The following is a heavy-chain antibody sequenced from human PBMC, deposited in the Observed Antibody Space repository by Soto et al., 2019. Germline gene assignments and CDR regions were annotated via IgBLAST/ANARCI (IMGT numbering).Heavy chain of an antibody. CDR1: GGSFSGYY. CDR2: INHSGST. CDR3: ARGPHIVVVTAIRGPYYYGMHV. V-gene: IGHV4-34*01. Sequence: SETLSLTCAVYGGSFSGYYWSWIRQPPGKGLEWIGEINHSGSTNYNPSLKSRVTISVDTSKNQFSLKLSSVTAADTAVYYCARGPHIVVVTAIRGPYYYGMHVWGQGTTVTVSS. J-gene: IGHJ6*02. D-gene: IGHD2-21*02.